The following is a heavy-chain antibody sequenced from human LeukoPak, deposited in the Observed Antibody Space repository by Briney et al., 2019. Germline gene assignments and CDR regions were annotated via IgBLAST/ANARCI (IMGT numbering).Heavy chain of an antibody. V-gene: IGHV3-9*01. CDR3: AKDLSSAITSALVLDV. CDR2: ITWNRDNI. D-gene: IGHD3-22*01. CDR1: GFTFDDYA. Sequence: GRSLRLSCAASGFTFDDYAMHWVRQAPGKGLEWVSGITWNRDNIGYGDPVKGRFTISRDNVKNVLYLQMTSLRPEDTALYYCAKDLSSAITSALVLDVWGQGTTVIVSS. J-gene: IGHJ6*02.